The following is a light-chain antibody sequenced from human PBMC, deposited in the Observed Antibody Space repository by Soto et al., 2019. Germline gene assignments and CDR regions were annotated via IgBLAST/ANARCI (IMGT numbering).Light chain of an antibody. CDR2: EGS. CDR3: CSYAGSRV. CDR1: SSDVGSYNL. J-gene: IGLJ3*02. Sequence: QTVLTQPASVSGSPGQSITIYCTGTSSDVGSYNLVSWYQQHPGKAPKLMIYEGSKRPSGVSNRFSGSKSGNTASLTISGLQDEDEADYYCCSYAGSRVFGGGTKLTVL. V-gene: IGLV2-23*01.